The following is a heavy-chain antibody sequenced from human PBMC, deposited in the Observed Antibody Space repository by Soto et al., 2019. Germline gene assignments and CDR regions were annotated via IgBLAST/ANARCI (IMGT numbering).Heavy chain of an antibody. Sequence: QVQLVQSGAEEKKPGASVKVSCKASGYTFTSYAMHWVRQAPGQRLEWMGWINAGNGNTKYSQKFQGRVTITRDTSGRTAYMELRSLRFEDTAVYYWARSGYVYVRLAAGMDVGGQGTTVTVS. CDR1: GYTFTSYA. V-gene: IGHV1-3*05. J-gene: IGHJ6*02. CDR2: INAGNGNT. D-gene: IGHD5-12*01. CDR3: ARSGYVYVRLAAGMDV.